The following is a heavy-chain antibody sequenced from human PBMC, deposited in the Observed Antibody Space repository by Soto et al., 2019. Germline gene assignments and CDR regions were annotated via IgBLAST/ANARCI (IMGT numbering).Heavy chain of an antibody. V-gene: IGHV3-21*01. J-gene: IGHJ6*02. CDR3: ARARRIAAAAKDTQMVLSEYYGMDV. CDR2: ISSSSSYI. CDR1: GFTFSSYS. D-gene: IGHD6-13*01. Sequence: PGGSLRLSCAASGFTFSSYSMNWARQAPGKGLEWVSSISSSSSYIYYADSVKGRFTISRDNAKNSLYLQMNSLRAEDTAVYYCARARRIAAAAKDTQMVLSEYYGMDVWGQGTTVTVYS.